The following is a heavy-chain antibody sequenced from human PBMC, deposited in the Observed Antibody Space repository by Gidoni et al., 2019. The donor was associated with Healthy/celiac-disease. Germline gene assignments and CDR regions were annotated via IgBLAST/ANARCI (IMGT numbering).Heavy chain of an antibody. V-gene: IGHV1-2*06. D-gene: IGHD6-13*01. CDR2: INPNSGGT. CDR1: GYTFTGHY. J-gene: IGHJ6*03. Sequence: QVQLVQSGAEVKKPGASVKVSCKATGYTFTGHYMHWVRQAPGQGLEWMGRINPNSGGTNYAQKFQGRVTMTRDTSISTAYMELSRLRSDDTAVYYCARSYSSREYYYYYMDVWGKGTTVTVSS. CDR3: ARSYSSREYYYYYMDV.